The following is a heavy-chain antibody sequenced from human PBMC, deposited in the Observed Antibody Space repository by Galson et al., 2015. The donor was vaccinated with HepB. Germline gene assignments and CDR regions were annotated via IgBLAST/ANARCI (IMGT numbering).Heavy chain of an antibody. CDR2: IYYNGST. CDR1: GGSISHYY. V-gene: IGHV4-59*08. D-gene: IGHD3-10*01. CDR3: ARSIWFGVRREYYFDY. J-gene: IGHJ4*02. Sequence: ETLSLTCAVSGGSISHYYWSWIRQSPGKGLEWIGYIYYNGSTNYNPSLKSRVTISVDTSRNQFSLRLTSVTAADTAVYYCARSIWFGVRREYYFDYWGQGTLVTVSS.